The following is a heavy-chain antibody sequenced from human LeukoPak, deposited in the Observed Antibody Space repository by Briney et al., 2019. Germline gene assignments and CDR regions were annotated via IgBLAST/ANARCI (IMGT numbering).Heavy chain of an antibody. J-gene: IGHJ6*02. V-gene: IGHV3-43*02. CDR2: ISGDGGST. Sequence: PGGSLRLSCAASGFTFDDYAMHWVRQAPGKGLEWVSLISGDGGSTYYADSVKGRFTISRDNSKNSLYLQMNSLRTEDTALYYCATSSVATIVAYYYYGMDVWGQGTTVTVSS. CDR1: GFTFDDYA. CDR3: ATSSVATIVAYYYYGMDV. D-gene: IGHD5-12*01.